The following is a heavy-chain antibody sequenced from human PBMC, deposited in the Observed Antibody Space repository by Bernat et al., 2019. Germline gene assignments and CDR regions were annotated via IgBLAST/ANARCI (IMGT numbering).Heavy chain of an antibody. CDR1: GGSISSSSNYY. CDR2: IYYSGST. CDR3: ARGDDSSGYYAAIDY. J-gene: IGHJ4*02. V-gene: IGHV4-30-4*01. D-gene: IGHD3-22*01. Sequence: QLQLQESGPGLVKPSETLSLTCTVSGGSISSSSNYYWSWIRQPPGKGLEWIGYIYYSGSTYYNPSLKSRVTISVDMSKNQFSLKLSSVTAADTAVYYCARGDDSSGYYAAIDYWGQGTLVTVSS.